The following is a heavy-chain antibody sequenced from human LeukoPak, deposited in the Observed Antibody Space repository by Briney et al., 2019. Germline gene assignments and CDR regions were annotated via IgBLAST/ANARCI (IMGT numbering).Heavy chain of an antibody. CDR3: ASSPRAFDI. J-gene: IGHJ3*02. CDR1: GGSFSGYY. Sequence: SETLSLTCAVYGGSFSGYYWSWICQPPGKGLEWIGEINHSGSTNYNPSLKSRVTISVDTSKNQFSLKLSSVTAADTAVYYCASSPRAFDIWGQGTMVTVSS. V-gene: IGHV4-34*01. CDR2: INHSGST.